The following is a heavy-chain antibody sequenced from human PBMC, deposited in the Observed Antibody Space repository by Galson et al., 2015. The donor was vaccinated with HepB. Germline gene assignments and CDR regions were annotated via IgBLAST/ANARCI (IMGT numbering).Heavy chain of an antibody. CDR2: IKSKTDGGTT. CDR1: GFTFSNAW. D-gene: IGHD1-7*01. CDR3: TTVERYYRMGRTTASYGY. V-gene: IGHV3-15*01. Sequence: SLRLSCAASGFTFSNAWMSWVRQAPGKGLEWVGRIKSKTDGGTTDYAAPVKGRFTISRDDSKNTLYLQMNSLKTEDTAVYYCTTVERYYRMGRTTASYGYWGQGTLVTVSS. J-gene: IGHJ4*02.